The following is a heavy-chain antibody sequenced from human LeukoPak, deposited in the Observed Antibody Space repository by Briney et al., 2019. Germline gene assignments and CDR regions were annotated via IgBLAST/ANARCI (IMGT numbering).Heavy chain of an antibody. J-gene: IGHJ5*02. CDR3: ARREYSGSYYGLSWFDP. Sequence: SETLSLTCTVSGGSISSSGYYWGWIRQPPGKGLEWIASIYYSGSTYYNPSLKSRVTISVDTSKNQLSLNLSSLTAADTAVYYCARREYSGSYYGLSWFDPWGQGTLVTVSS. D-gene: IGHD1-26*01. CDR1: GGSISSSGYY. CDR2: IYYSGST. V-gene: IGHV4-39*01.